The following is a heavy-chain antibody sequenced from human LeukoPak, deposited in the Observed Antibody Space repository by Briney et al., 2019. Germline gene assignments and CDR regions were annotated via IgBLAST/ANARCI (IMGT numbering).Heavy chain of an antibody. V-gene: IGHV3-43*02. D-gene: IGHD4-23*01. CDR1: EFTFGDSA. Sequence: GGSLRLSCAASEFTFGDSAIHWVRQRPGKGLEWVSLISANGGSTSYADSEKGRFTISRDNSKNSLYLQMNSLRPEDTALYYCAKDPDYGGNSRYGMDVWGQGTTVTVSS. CDR3: AKDPDYGGNSRYGMDV. J-gene: IGHJ6*02. CDR2: ISANGGST.